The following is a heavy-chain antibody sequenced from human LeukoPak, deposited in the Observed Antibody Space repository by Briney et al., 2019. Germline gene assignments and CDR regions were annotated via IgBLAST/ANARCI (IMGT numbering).Heavy chain of an antibody. J-gene: IGHJ3*02. V-gene: IGHV3-20*04. CDR1: GYSFDNYD. Sequence: AESLTLTCAASGYSFDNYDMRCVSQAPGEGLEWVTRINWIDDSARYADSVRGRFTISRDNAKKSLYLEMNSLRAEDTAFYYCARDRGAFDIWGQGTMVTVSS. CDR2: INWIDDSA. CDR3: ARDRGAFDI.